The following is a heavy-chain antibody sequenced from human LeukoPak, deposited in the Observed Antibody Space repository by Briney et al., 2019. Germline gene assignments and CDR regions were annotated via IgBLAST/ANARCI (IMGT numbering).Heavy chain of an antibody. V-gene: IGHV3-21*01. CDR2: ISSSSSYI. D-gene: IGHD4-17*01. CDR3: AREEDYGDYVDAFDI. CDR1: GFTFSSYS. Sequence: GGSLRLSCAASGFTFSSYSMNWVRQAPGKGLEWVSSISSSSSYIYYADSVKGRFTISRDNAKNSLYLQMNSLRAEDTAVYYCAREEDYGDYVDAFDIWGQGTMVTVSS. J-gene: IGHJ3*02.